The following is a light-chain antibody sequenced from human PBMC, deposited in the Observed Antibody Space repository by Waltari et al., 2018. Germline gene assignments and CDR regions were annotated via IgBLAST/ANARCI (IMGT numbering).Light chain of an antibody. CDR1: QSVGSN. CDR3: QQYNNWPRT. V-gene: IGKV3-15*01. J-gene: IGKJ2*01. Sequence: ETVVTQSTATLSVSPGERATLSRRASQSVGSNFAWYQQKPGQSPRLLIFGASTRATGIPARFSGSGSGTEFTLTISSLQSEDFAVYYCQQYNNWPRTFGQGTKLEIK. CDR2: GAS.